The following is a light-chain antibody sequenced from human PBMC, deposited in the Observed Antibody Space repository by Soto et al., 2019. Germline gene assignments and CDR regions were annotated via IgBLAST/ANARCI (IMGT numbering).Light chain of an antibody. CDR1: SSDVGGYNC. Sequence: QSAPTQPASVSGSPGQSITISCTGTSSDVGGYNCVSWYQQHPGKAPKLMIYEVSNRPSGVSNRFSGSKSGNTASLTISGLQAEDEADYYCSSYTYSSTHVVFGGGTKLTVL. J-gene: IGLJ2*01. V-gene: IGLV2-14*01. CDR2: EVS. CDR3: SSYTYSSTHVV.